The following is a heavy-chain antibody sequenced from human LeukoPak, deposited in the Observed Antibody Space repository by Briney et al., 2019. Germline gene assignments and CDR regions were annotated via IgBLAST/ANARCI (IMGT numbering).Heavy chain of an antibody. D-gene: IGHD6-19*01. CDR1: GFTFSNYW. CDR2: INDDGSST. Sequence: GRSLRLSCAASGFTFSNYWMHWVRQAPGKGLVWVSRINDDGSSTNYADSVKGRFTISRDNAKNTLYLLMNSLTPEDTAVYYCARGGWSGNWFDPWGQGTPVTVSS. V-gene: IGHV3-74*01. J-gene: IGHJ5*02. CDR3: ARGGWSGNWFDP.